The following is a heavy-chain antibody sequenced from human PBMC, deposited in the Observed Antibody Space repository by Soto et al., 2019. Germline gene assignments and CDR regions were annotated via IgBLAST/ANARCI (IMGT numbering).Heavy chain of an antibody. V-gene: IGHV1-2*02. CDR3: ARGGSSGWPYYYGMDV. CDR2: INPKTGDA. Sequence: ASVKVSWKASRYTFSGYYMHCVRRARGQGLEWMGWINPKTGDAKYAQKFQDRVTMTRDTSINTDYMNLSGLKSDDTAVYYCARGGSSGWPYYYGMDVWGQGTTVTVSS. J-gene: IGHJ6*02. D-gene: IGHD6-19*01. CDR1: RYTFSGYY.